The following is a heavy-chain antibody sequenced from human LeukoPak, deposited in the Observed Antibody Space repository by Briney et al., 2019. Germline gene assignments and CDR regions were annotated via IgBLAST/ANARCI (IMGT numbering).Heavy chain of an antibody. J-gene: IGHJ6*03. Sequence: GSSVKVSCKASGGTFSSYTISWVRQAPGQGLEWMGRIIPILGIANYAQKFQGRVTITADKSTSTAYMELSSLRSEDTAVYYCARAPNCSSTSCYTGRYYYYYMDVWGKGTTVTVS. D-gene: IGHD2-2*02. CDR2: IIPILGIA. CDR3: ARAPNCSSTSCYTGRYYYYYMDV. V-gene: IGHV1-69*02. CDR1: GGTFSSYT.